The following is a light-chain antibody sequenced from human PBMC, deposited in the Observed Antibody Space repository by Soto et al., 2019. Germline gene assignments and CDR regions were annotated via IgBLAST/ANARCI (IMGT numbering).Light chain of an antibody. CDR2: EVS. CDR1: SSDVGGYNY. V-gene: IGLV2-14*01. CDR3: SSYTSSSTPYV. J-gene: IGLJ1*01. Sequence: QSVLTQPASVSGSPGQSITISCTGTSSDVGGYNYVSWYQQHPGKAPKLMIYEVSNRPSGVSNRFSGSKSGNTASLTISGLQAEDDAVYYCSSYTSSSTPYVFGTGTKLTVL.